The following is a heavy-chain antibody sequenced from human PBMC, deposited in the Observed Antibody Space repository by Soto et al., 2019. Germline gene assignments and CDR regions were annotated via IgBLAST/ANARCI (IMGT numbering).Heavy chain of an antibody. D-gene: IGHD6-13*01. V-gene: IGHV4-34*01. CDR3: ARRSGSSSWYF. J-gene: IGHJ1*01. Sequence: VHLQQWGAGLLKPSETLSLTCAVYGGSFSGYHWSWIRQTPGKGLEWIGEINHIGSTTYNTSLNSRVTMSVDTSKNQCSLRLTSVTAADTAVYYCARRSGSSSWYFWGQGTLVSVSS. CDR1: GGSFSGYH. CDR2: INHIGST.